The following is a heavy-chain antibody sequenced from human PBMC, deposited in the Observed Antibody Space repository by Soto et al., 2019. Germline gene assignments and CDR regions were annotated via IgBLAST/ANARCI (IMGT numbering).Heavy chain of an antibody. J-gene: IGHJ4*02. D-gene: IGHD7-27*01. Sequence: EVQSVESGGGLVQPGGSLRLSCAASGFTFSSLWMAWVRQAPEKGLEWVANIKQDGSETHYLDSVKGRFTISKDNTKHTLYLQMNSLRTEDTGVYYCVSQPHWARPFESWGQGTLVNVSS. CDR2: IKQDGSET. CDR3: VSQPHWARPFES. V-gene: IGHV3-7*01. CDR1: GFTFSSLW.